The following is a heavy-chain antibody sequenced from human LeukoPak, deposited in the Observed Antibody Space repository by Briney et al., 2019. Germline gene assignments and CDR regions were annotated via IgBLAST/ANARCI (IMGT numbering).Heavy chain of an antibody. D-gene: IGHD2-15*01. J-gene: IGHJ4*02. Sequence: SVKVSCKASGGTFSSYAISWVRQAPGQGLEWMGGIIPIFGIANYAQKFQGRVTITADKSTSTAYMELSSLRSEDTAVYYCARDEIGYCSGGSCYYFDYWGQGTLVTVSS. CDR2: IIPIFGIA. CDR3: ARDEIGYCSGGSCYYFDY. V-gene: IGHV1-69*10. CDR1: GGTFSSYA.